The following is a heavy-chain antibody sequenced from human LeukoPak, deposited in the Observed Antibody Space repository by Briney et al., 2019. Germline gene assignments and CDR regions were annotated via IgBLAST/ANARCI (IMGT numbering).Heavy chain of an antibody. CDR1: GLSLSSSNYY. V-gene: IGHV4-39*07. CDR2: IYYTGST. D-gene: IGHD1-26*01. CDR3: ARDEEGASFDF. Sequence: PETLSLFCTLPGLSLSSSNYYWGWIRQPPGKGLEWIANIYYTGSTFYNPSLKSRVTISVDTSKKQFSLKLSSVTAADTAVYYCARDEEGASFDFWGQGTLVTVSS. J-gene: IGHJ4*02.